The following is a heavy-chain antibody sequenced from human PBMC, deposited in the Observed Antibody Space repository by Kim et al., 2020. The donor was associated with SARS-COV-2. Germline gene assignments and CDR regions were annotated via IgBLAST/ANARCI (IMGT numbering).Heavy chain of an antibody. V-gene: IGHV3-30*18. Sequence: GGSLRLSCAASGFTFSSYGMHWVRQAPGKGLEWVAVISYDGSNKYYADSVKGRFTISRDNSKNTLYLQMNSLRAEDTAVYYCAKGSQGQYCSSTSCSRYYYYGMDVWGQGTTVTVSS. D-gene: IGHD2-2*01. CDR2: ISYDGSNK. CDR3: AKGSQGQYCSSTSCSRYYYYGMDV. CDR1: GFTFSSYG. J-gene: IGHJ6*02.